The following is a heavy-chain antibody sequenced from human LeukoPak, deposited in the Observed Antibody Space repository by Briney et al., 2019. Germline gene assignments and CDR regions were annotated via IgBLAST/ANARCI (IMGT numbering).Heavy chain of an antibody. D-gene: IGHD1-26*01. CDR1: GFTFSGYA. J-gene: IGHJ4*02. CDR3: AIKSTASRLDDY. V-gene: IGHV3-23*01. Sequence: GGSLRLSCAASGFTFSGYAMSWVRQAPGKGLEWVSAISGSGDNTYYADAVKGRFTISRDNSKNTLYLQMNSLRAEDTAVYYCAIKSTASRLDDYWGQGTLVTVSS. CDR2: ISGSGDNT.